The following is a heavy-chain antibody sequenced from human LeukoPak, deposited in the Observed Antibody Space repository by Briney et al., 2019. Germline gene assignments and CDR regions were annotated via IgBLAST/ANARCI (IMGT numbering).Heavy chain of an antibody. CDR1: GYTLTELS. D-gene: IGHD2-15*01. CDR2: FDPEDGET. J-gene: IGHJ4*02. Sequence: ASVKVSCKVSGYTLTELSMHWVRQAPGKGLEWMGGFDPEDGETIYAQKLQGRVTMTEDTSTDTAYMELSSLRSEDTAVYYCATDLGGRHYFDYWGQGTLVTVSS. CDR3: ATDLGGRHYFDY. V-gene: IGHV1-24*01.